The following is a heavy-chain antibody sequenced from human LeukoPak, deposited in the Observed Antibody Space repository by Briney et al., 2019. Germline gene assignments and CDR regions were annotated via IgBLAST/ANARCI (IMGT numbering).Heavy chain of an antibody. V-gene: IGHV1-69*13. CDR3: AREGRGLDYGGTGVIDY. J-gene: IGHJ4*02. Sequence: ASVKVSCKASGGTFSSYAISWVRQAPGQGLEWMGGIIPIFGTANYAQKFQGRVTITADESTSTAYMELSSLRSEDTAVYYCAREGRGLDYGGTGVIDYWGQGTLVTVSS. CDR2: IIPIFGTA. D-gene: IGHD4-23*01. CDR1: GGTFSSYA.